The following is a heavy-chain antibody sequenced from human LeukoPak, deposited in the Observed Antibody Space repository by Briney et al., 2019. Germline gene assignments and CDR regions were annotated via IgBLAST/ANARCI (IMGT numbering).Heavy chain of an antibody. CDR1: GFTFSTYA. CDR3: AKEPLYSSRAVDY. CDR2: ISDSGGNT. D-gene: IGHD6-13*01. Sequence: GGSLRLSCTASGFTFSTYAMSWVRQAPGQGLEWVSGISDSGGNTYYADSVKGRFTISRDNSKNALYLQMNSLRAEDTAVYYCAKEPLYSSRAVDYWGQGTLVTVSS. V-gene: IGHV3-23*01. J-gene: IGHJ4*02.